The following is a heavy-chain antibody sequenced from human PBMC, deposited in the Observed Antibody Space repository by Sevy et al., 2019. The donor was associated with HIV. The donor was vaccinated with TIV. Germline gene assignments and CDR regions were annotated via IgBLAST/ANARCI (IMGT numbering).Heavy chain of an antibody. D-gene: IGHD2-2*01. CDR2: ISAYNGNT. CDR3: VRFPIVVVPAATYYYYMDV. Sequence: ASVKVSCKASGYTFTSYGIRWVRQAPGQGLEWMGWISAYNGNTNYAQKLQGRVTMTTDTSTSTAYMELRSLRSDDTAVYYCVRFPIVVVPAATYYYYMDVWGKGTTVTVSS. CDR1: GYTFTSYG. J-gene: IGHJ6*03. V-gene: IGHV1-18*01.